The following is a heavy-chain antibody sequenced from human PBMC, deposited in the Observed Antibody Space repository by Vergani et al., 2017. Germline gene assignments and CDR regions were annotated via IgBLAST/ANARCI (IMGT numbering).Heavy chain of an antibody. CDR2: IWYDGSNK. V-gene: IGHV3-33*01. CDR3: ARDVSSGWIDY. J-gene: IGHJ4*02. Sequence: VQLLESGGGLVQPGGSLRLSCAASGFTFSSYGMHWVRQAPGKGLEWVAVIWYDGSNKYYADSVKGRFTISRDNSKNTLYLQMNSLRAEDTAVYYCARDVSSGWIDYWGQGTLVTVSS. D-gene: IGHD6-19*01. CDR1: GFTFSSYG.